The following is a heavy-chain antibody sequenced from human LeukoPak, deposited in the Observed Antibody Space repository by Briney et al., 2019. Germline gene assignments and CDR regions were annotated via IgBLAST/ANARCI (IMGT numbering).Heavy chain of an antibody. Sequence: SETLSLTCAVYGGSFSGYYWSWIRQPPGKGLEWIGEINHSGSTNYNPSLKSRVTISVDTSKNQFSLKLSSVTAADTAVYYCARAPTMVVTSFDYWGQGTLVTVSS. CDR2: INHSGST. D-gene: IGHD4-23*01. CDR3: ARAPTMVVTSFDY. CDR1: GGSFSGYY. J-gene: IGHJ4*02. V-gene: IGHV4-34*01.